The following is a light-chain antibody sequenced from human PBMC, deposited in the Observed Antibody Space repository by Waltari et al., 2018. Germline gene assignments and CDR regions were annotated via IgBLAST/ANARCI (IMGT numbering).Light chain of an antibody. CDR1: DIEPKR. CDR2: DDT. Sequence: SYVLTQPPSVSVAPGQTAKIPCGGPDIEPKRVHWYQQRPGQAPVLVLYDDTYRPSGIPARFSGSNSGNTATLTISRVEAGDEGDYYCQVWDSGADRVVFGGGTDLTVL. J-gene: IGLJ2*01. V-gene: IGLV3-21*02. CDR3: QVWDSGADRVV.